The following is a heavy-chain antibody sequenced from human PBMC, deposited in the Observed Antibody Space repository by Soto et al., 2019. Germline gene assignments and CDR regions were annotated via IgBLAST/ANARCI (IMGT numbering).Heavy chain of an antibody. Sequence: EVQLVESGGGLVKPGRSLRLSCTASGFTFGDYAMSWFRQAPGKGLEWVGFIRSKAYGGTTEYAASVKGRFTISRDDSKSIAYLQMNSLKTEDTAVYYCTRPVGATDDAFDIWGQGTMVTVSS. CDR3: TRPVGATDDAFDI. CDR2: IRSKAYGGTT. V-gene: IGHV3-49*05. CDR1: GFTFGDYA. J-gene: IGHJ3*02. D-gene: IGHD1-26*01.